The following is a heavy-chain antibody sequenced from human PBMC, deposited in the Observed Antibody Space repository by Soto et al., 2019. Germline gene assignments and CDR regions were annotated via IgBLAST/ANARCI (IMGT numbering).Heavy chain of an antibody. Sequence: ASVKVSCKASGYTFSSYAISWVRQAPGQGLEWMGGIIPIFGTANYAQKFQGRVTITADESTSTAYMELSSLRSEDTAVYYCATPAIAVVGTYDNYGMDVWGQGTMVTVYS. CDR2: IIPIFGTA. CDR1: GYTFSSYA. D-gene: IGHD6-19*01. V-gene: IGHV1-69*13. J-gene: IGHJ6*02. CDR3: ATPAIAVVGTYDNYGMDV.